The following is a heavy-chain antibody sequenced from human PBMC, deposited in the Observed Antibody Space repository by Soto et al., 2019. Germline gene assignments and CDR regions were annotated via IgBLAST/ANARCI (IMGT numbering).Heavy chain of an antibody. Sequence: SETLSLTCTVSGGSISSSSYYWGWIRQPPGKGLEWIGSIYYSGSTYYNPSLKSRVTISVDTSKNQFSLKLSSVTAADTAVYYCARQDILTVLPPNYYYHYGMDVWGQGTTVPVSS. V-gene: IGHV4-39*01. D-gene: IGHD3-9*01. CDR3: ARQDILTVLPPNYYYHYGMDV. J-gene: IGHJ6*02. CDR2: IYYSGST. CDR1: GGSISSSSYY.